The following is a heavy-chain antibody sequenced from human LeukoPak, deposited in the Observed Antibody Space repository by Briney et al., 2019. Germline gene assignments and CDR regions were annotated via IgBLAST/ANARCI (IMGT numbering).Heavy chain of an antibody. Sequence: GASVKVSCKASGYTFTSYDINWVRQATGQGLGWMGWMNPNSGNTGYAQKFQGRVTMTRNTSISTAYMELSSLRSEDTAVYYCARTDTPTMGYYYYYMDVWGKGTTVTISS. CDR2: MNPNSGNT. CDR1: GYTFTSYD. J-gene: IGHJ6*03. V-gene: IGHV1-8*01. D-gene: IGHD2-15*01. CDR3: ARTDTPTMGYYYYYMDV.